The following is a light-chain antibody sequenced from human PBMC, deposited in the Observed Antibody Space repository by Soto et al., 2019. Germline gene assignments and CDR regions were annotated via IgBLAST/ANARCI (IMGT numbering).Light chain of an antibody. Sequence: EIVMTQSPATLSVSPGERVSFSCRASQSIRSNLAWYQHKPGQAPRLLISDASAGAIGIPARFSGSGSRTEFTLTINSLQSEDFAVYYCQQYDNWPVTFGGGTKVDIK. CDR1: QSIRSN. J-gene: IGKJ4*01. V-gene: IGKV3D-15*01. CDR2: DAS. CDR3: QQYDNWPVT.